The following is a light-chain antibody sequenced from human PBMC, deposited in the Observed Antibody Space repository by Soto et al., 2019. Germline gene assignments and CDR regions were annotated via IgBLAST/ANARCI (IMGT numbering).Light chain of an antibody. CDR2: GTS. Sequence: EIVMTQSPATLSVSPGERATLSCRASQSVSSNLAWYQQKPGQAPRLLIYGTSTRATGIPVRFIGSGSGTEFTLTISSLQTEDFAVYYCQQYNNWPPWTVGQGTKVEIK. CDR1: QSVSSN. J-gene: IGKJ1*01. CDR3: QQYNNWPPWT. V-gene: IGKV3-15*01.